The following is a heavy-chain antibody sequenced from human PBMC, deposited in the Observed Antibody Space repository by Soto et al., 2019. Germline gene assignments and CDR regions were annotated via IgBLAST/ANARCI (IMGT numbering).Heavy chain of an antibody. J-gene: IGHJ6*03. CDR3: AREGYSKLHYYYYYYMDV. CDR2: IYYSGST. CDR1: GGCISRYY. D-gene: IGHD4-4*01. V-gene: IGHV4-59*01. Sequence: PSAPLSLTCTVSGGCISRYYWSWIRQPPGKGLDLIWYIYYSGSTNYNPSLKSRVTISVDTSKNQVSLKLSSVTAADTAVYYCAREGYSKLHYYYYYYMDVWGKGTTVSVS.